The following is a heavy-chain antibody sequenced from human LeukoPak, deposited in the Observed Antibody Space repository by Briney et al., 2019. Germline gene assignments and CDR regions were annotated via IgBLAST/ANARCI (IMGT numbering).Heavy chain of an antibody. J-gene: IGHJ6*03. CDR1: GYTFTGSY. CDR3: ARDRYSDYSYYMDV. CDR2: INPNSGGT. D-gene: IGHD1-1*01. V-gene: IGHV1-2*02. Sequence: ASVKVSCKASGYTFTGSYMHWVRQAPGQGLEWMGWINPNSGGTNYAQKFQGRVTMTRDTSISTAYMELSRLRSDDTAVYYCARDRYSDYSYYMDVWGKGTTVTVSS.